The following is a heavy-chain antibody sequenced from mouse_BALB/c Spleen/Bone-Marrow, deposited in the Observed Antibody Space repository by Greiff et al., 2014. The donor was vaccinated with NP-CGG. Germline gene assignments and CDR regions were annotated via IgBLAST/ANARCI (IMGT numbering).Heavy chain of an antibody. CDR1: GYTFTSYV. J-gene: IGHJ4*01. CDR3: AREGGYYGSLYAMDY. D-gene: IGHD1-1*01. CDR2: INPYNDGT. V-gene: IGHV1-14*01. Sequence: EVQLVESGPELVKPGASVKMSCKASGYTFTSYVMHWVKQKPGQGLEWIGYINPYNDGTKYNEKFKGKATLTSDKSSSTAYMELSSLTSEDSAVYYCAREGGYYGSLYAMDYWGQGTSVTGSS.